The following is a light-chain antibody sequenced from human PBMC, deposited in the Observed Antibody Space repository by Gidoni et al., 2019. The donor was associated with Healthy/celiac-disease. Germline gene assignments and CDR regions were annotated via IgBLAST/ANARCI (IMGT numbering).Light chain of an antibody. CDR2: DAS. Sequence: IQMTQSPSSLSASVGDRVTITCQASQDISNYLNWYQQKPGKAPKRLIYDASNLETGVPSRCSGSGSGTDFTSTISSLQPEDIATYYCQQYDNLPPYTFGQGTKLEIK. CDR3: QQYDNLPPYT. J-gene: IGKJ2*01. V-gene: IGKV1-33*01. CDR1: QDISNY.